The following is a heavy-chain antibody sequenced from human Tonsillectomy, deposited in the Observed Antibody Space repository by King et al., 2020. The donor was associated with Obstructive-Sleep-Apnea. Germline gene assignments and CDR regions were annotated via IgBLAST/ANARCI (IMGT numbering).Heavy chain of an antibody. J-gene: IGHJ4*01. CDR3: ARGAITGTYFDY. CDR1: GYTFTSYA. D-gene: IGHD1-7*01. CDR2: INAGNGNT. V-gene: IGHV1-3*01. Sequence: QLVQSGAEVKKPGASVKVSCKASGYTFTSYAMHWVRQAPGQRLDCMGWINAGNGNTKYSQKFQGRVTITRDTSASTAYMELSSLRSEDTAVYYCARGAITGTYFDYWGHGTLVTVSS.